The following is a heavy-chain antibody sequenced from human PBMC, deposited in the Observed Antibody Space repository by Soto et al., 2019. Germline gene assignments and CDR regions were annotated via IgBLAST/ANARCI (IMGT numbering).Heavy chain of an antibody. D-gene: IGHD2-21*02. Sequence: DVQLWESGGGLVQPGGSLRLSCVASGFNFNKYAMIWVRQAPGKGREWVSGITGSGSSIQYIASVKGRFTISRDNSKNTVYLQMDSLKAEDTAMYYCAKDDVSGDGLWLVSDWGQGTPVTVS. V-gene: IGHV3-23*01. CDR3: AKDDVSGDGLWLVSD. CDR1: GFNFNKYA. J-gene: IGHJ4*02. CDR2: ITGSGSSI.